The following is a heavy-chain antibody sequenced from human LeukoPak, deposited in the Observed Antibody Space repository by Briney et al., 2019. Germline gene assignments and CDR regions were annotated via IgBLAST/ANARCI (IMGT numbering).Heavy chain of an antibody. CDR2: INHSGST. Sequence: SETLSLTCAVYGGSFSGYYWSWIRQPPGKGLEWIGEINHSGSTNYNPSLKSRVTISVDTSKNQFSLKLSSVTAADTAVYYCARFSRRIAAAGTFWFDPWGQGTLVTVSS. V-gene: IGHV4-34*01. D-gene: IGHD6-13*01. J-gene: IGHJ5*02. CDR1: GGSFSGYY. CDR3: ARFSRRIAAAGTFWFDP.